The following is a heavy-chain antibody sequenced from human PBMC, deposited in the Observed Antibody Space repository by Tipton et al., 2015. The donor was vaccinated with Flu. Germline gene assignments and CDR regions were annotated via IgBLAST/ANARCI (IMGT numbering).Heavy chain of an antibody. D-gene: IGHD3-10*02. Sequence: TLSLTCTVSGASISSSGYSWGWLRQPPGKGLEWIGSIYYNGDIYYNPSLKSRVTISVDTSKNQFSLRLSSVTAADTAVYYYARLSYYDVDLKNFYFDYWGRGTLVTVSS. CDR1: GASISSSGYS. CDR3: ARLSYYDVDLKNFYFDY. V-gene: IGHV4-39*01. J-gene: IGHJ4*02. CDR2: IYYNGDI.